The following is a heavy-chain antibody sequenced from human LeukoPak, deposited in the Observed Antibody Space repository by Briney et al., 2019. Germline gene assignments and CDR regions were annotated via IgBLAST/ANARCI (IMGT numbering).Heavy chain of an antibody. CDR1: GFTFSSYS. J-gene: IGHJ4*02. D-gene: IGHD3-16*01. CDR2: ISSSSYI. CDR3: ARVGNDYVLDY. V-gene: IGHV3-21*01. Sequence: GGSLRLSCAASGFTFSSYSMNWVRQAPGKGLEWVSSISSSSYIYYADSVKGRFTISRDNAKNSLYLQMNSLRAEDTAVYYCARVGNDYVLDYWGQGTLVTVSS.